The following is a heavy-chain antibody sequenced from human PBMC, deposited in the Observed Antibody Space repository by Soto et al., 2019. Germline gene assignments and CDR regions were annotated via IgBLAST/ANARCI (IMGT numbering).Heavy chain of an antibody. D-gene: IGHD1-26*01. Sequence: GGSLRLSCAASGFTFSTYTMSWVRQAPGKGLEWVSSISNSGSYIYYADSVKGRFTISRDNAKTSLYLQMNSLRAEDTAVYYCARWDDYYYYMDVWGKGTTVTVSS. V-gene: IGHV3-21*01. J-gene: IGHJ6*03. CDR2: ISNSGSYI. CDR1: GFTFSTYT. CDR3: ARWDDYYYYMDV.